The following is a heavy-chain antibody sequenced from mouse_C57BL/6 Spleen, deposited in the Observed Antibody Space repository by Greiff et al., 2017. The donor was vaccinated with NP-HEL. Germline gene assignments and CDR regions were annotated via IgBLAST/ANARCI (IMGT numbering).Heavy chain of an antibody. D-gene: IGHD2-5*01. CDR3: ARRRYDRNYADAMDD. CDR2: IDPNSGGT. CDR1: GYTFTSYW. J-gene: IGHJ4*01. Sequence: VQLQQPGAELVKPGASVKLSCKASGYTFTSYWMHWVKQRPGRGLEWIGRIDPNSGGTKYNEKFKSKATLTVAKPSSTAYMQLSSLTSEDSAVYEWARRRYDRNYADAMDDRGQGTSVTAPS. V-gene: IGHV1-72*01.